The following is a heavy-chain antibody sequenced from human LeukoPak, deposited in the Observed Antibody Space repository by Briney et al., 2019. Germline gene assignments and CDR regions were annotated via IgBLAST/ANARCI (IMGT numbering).Heavy chain of an antibody. J-gene: IGHJ4*02. V-gene: IGHV3-11*01. CDR1: GFTFSDYY. CDR2: ISSSGSTI. Sequence: GGSLRLSCAASGFTFSDYYMSWIRQAPGKGLEWVSYISSSGSTIYYADSVKGRFTISRDNAKNSLYLQMNSLRAEDTAVYYCARVNDFWSSYSPDYWGQGTLVTVSS. D-gene: IGHD3-3*01. CDR3: ARVNDFWSSYSPDY.